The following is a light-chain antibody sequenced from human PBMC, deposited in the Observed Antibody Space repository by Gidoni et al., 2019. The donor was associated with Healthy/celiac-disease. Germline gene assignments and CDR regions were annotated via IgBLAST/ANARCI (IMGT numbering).Light chain of an antibody. Sequence: EIVLQPSPATLSVSPGARATLSCRASQSVSINLAWYQQKPGPAPRLLIDGATTRSTVIPVRFSGSGSGTEFTLTISSLHSEDFAVYYCQQYNNWPYSFGQGTKLEIK. CDR2: GAT. J-gene: IGKJ2*03. V-gene: IGKV3-15*01. CDR1: QSVSIN. CDR3: QQYNNWPYS.